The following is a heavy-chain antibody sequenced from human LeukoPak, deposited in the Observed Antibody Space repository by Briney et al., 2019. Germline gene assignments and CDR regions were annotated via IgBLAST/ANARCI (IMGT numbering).Heavy chain of an antibody. CDR1: GFTFGDYA. Sequence: GGSLRLSCTASGFTFGDYAMSWVRQAPGKGLEWVGFIISKAYGGTTEYAASVKGRFTISRDDSKSIAYLQMNSLKTEDTAVYYCTRSLGYCSSTSCYFFDYWGQGTLVTVPS. V-gene: IGHV3-49*04. CDR3: TRSLGYCSSTSCYFFDY. CDR2: IISKAYGGTT. D-gene: IGHD2-2*01. J-gene: IGHJ4*02.